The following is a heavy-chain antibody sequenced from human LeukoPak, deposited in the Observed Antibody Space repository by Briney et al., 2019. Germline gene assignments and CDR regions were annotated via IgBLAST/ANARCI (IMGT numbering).Heavy chain of an antibody. J-gene: IGHJ4*02. CDR3: AKDSRSYGHY. Sequence: PGGSLRLSCAASGFTFSSYAMSWVRQAPGKRLEWVSAISGSGGTTYYADSVKGRFTISRDNSKNTLYLQMNSLRAEDTAVYYCAKDSRSYGHYWGRGTLVTVSS. V-gene: IGHV3-23*01. CDR1: GFTFSSYA. D-gene: IGHD4-17*01. CDR2: ISGSGGTT.